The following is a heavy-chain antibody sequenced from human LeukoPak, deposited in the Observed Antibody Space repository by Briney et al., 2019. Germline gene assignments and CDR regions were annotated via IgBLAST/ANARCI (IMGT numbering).Heavy chain of an antibody. Sequence: SETLSLTCTVSGGSISSSSYYWGWIRQPPGKGLEWIGSTYYSGSTYYNPSLKSRVTISIDTSKDQFSLKLSSVTAADTAVYYCARRRYYYYGMDVWGQGTTVTVSS. CDR2: TYYSGST. CDR1: GGSISSSSYY. CDR3: ARRRYYYYGMDV. J-gene: IGHJ6*02. V-gene: IGHV4-39*01.